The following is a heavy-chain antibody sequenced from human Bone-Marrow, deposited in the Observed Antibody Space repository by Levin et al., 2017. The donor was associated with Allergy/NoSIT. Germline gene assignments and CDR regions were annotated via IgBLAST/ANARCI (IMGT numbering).Heavy chain of an antibody. CDR3: ASYYYVSGSYRSFDY. D-gene: IGHD3-10*01. V-gene: IGHV4-39*01. CDR2: IYYSGST. J-gene: IGHJ4*02. Sequence: PGGSLRLSCTVSGGSISSSIYYWGWLRQPPGKGLEWLGNIYYSGSTYYNPSLKSRVTISVDTSNNQFSLKLSSVTAADTAVYYCASYYYVSGSYRSFDYWGQGTLVTVS. CDR1: GGSISSSIYY.